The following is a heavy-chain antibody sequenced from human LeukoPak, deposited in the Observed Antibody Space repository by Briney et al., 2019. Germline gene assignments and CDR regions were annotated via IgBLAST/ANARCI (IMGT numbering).Heavy chain of an antibody. V-gene: IGHV4-39*07. CDR2: IYYTGIT. D-gene: IGHD3-16*01. CDR1: GASITSSNYY. Sequence: SETLSLTCTVSGASITSSNYYWLWLRQPPGKGLEWIGSIYYTGITYYNLSLKSRVTISVDTSKYQCSLRLSSVTAADTAVYYCARVLGQGGFYYYYMDVWGKGTTVTVSS. CDR3: ARVLGQGGFYYYYMDV. J-gene: IGHJ6*03.